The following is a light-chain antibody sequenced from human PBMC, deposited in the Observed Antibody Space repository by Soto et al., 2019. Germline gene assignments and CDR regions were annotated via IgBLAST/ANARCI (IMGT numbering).Light chain of an antibody. CDR1: SSNIGAGYD. Sequence: QSVLTQPPSVSAPPGQRVTISCTGSSSNIGAGYDVHWYQRLPGTAPKLLIYGNSNRPSGVPDRFSGSKSGTSASLAITGLQAEDEADYYCQSYDSSLSGSYVFGTGTKVTVL. V-gene: IGLV1-40*01. J-gene: IGLJ1*01. CDR3: QSYDSSLSGSYV. CDR2: GNS.